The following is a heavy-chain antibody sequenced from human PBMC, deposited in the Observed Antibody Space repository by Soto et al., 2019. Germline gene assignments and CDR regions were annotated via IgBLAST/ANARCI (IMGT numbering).Heavy chain of an antibody. CDR1: GFTFSSNW. CDR2: IKQDGSEK. CDR3: AREGRNRGGLDV. V-gene: IGHV3-7*05. J-gene: IGHJ6*02. Sequence: GGSLRLSCAASGFTFSSNWMSWVRQAPGKGLEWVANIKQDGSEKYYVDSVKGRFTISRDNAKNSLYLQMNSLRAEDTAVYYCAREGRNRGGLDVWGQGTTVTVSS.